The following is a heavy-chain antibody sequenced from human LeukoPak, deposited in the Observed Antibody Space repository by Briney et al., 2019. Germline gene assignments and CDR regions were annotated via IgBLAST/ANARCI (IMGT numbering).Heavy chain of an antibody. Sequence: ASVKVSCKASGYTFTSYYMHWVRQAPGQGLEWMGIINPSGGSTSYAQKFQGRVTMTRDTSTSTVYMELSSLRSEDTAVYYCASYSGFGRDYYYYGMDVWGQGTTVTVSS. CDR2: INPSGGST. J-gene: IGHJ6*02. V-gene: IGHV1-46*01. CDR1: GYTFTSYY. D-gene: IGHD6-19*01. CDR3: ASYSGFGRDYYYYGMDV.